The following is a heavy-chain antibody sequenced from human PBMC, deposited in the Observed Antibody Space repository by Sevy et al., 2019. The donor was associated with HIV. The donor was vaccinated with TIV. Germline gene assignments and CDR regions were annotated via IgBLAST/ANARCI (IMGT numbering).Heavy chain of an antibody. CDR3: ARDQYPGGVFDY. CDR2: IYSGGST. CDR1: GFTVSSNY. D-gene: IGHD1-26*01. J-gene: IGHJ4*02. Sequence: GGSLRLSCAASGFTVSSNYMSWVRQAPGKGLEWVSVIYSGGSTYYTDSVKGRFTISRDNSKNTLYLQMNSLRAEDTAVYYCARDQYPGGVFDYWGQGTLVTVSS. V-gene: IGHV3-53*01.